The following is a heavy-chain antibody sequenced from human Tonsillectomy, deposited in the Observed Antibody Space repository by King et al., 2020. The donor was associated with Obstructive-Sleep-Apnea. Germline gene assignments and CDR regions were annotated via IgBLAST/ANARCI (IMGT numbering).Heavy chain of an antibody. V-gene: IGHV4-59*08. CDR2: IYYRGST. Sequence: QLQESGPGLVKPSETLSLTCTVSGGSISSYSWSWIRQPPGKGLEWIGYIYYRGSTNYNPSLKSRVSISVVTTKNQFSLKPSSVTAADTAVYYCARISTRKSGFPLDYWGQGTLVTVSS. D-gene: IGHD3-22*01. J-gene: IGHJ4*02. CDR1: GGSISSYS. CDR3: ARISTRKSGFPLDY.